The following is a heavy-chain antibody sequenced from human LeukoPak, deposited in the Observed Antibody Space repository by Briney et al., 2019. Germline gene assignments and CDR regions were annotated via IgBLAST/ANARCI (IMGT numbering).Heavy chain of an antibody. V-gene: IGHV3-66*01. J-gene: IGHJ4*02. Sequence: PGGSLRLSCAASGFTVSSNYMSWVRQAPGKGLEWVSFIYSGGSTYYADSVKGGFTISRDNSKNTLYLQMNSLRAGDTAVYYCAREDCSSSSGREGYWGQGTLVTVSS. CDR1: GFTVSSNY. D-gene: IGHD6-6*01. CDR3: AREDCSSSSGREGY. CDR2: IYSGGST.